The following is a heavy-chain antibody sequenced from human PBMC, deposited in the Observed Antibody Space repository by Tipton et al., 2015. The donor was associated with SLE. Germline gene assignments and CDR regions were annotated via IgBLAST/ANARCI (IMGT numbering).Heavy chain of an antibody. CDR1: GGSISSYY. D-gene: IGHD1-26*01. Sequence: TLSLTCTVSGGSISSYYRSWIRQPPGKGLEWIGYIYYSGSTNYNPSLKSRVTISVDTSKNQFSLKLSSVTAADTAVYYCARGGSYWAPFDYWGQGTLVTVSS. J-gene: IGHJ4*02. V-gene: IGHV4-59*01. CDR3: ARGGSYWAPFDY. CDR2: IYYSGST.